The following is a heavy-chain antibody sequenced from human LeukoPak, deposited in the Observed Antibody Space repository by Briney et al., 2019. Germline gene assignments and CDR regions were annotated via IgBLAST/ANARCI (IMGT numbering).Heavy chain of an antibody. CDR2: ISGSGGST. CDR3: VKDWVPAAGEGAFDI. D-gene: IGHD2-2*01. CDR1: GFTFSSYA. Sequence: GGSLRLSCAASGFTFSSYAMSWVRQAPGKGLEWVSAISGSGGSTYYADSVKGRFTISRDNSKNTVFLQMNSLRVEDTAIYYCVKDWVPAAGEGAFDIWGQGTMVTASS. J-gene: IGHJ3*02. V-gene: IGHV3-23*01.